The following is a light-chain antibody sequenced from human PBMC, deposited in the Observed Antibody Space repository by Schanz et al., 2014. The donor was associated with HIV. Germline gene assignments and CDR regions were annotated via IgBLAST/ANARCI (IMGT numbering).Light chain of an antibody. J-gene: IGLJ3*02. V-gene: IGLV1-44*01. CDR2: ATY. CDR1: SSNIATNA. CDR3: AGWDDSLNVWV. Sequence: QSVLTQPPSASGTPGQRVTMSCSASSSNIATNAVNWYQQLPGTAPKLLIYATYNRPSGVPDRFSGSSSGTSASLAISGLQSEDEADYYCAGWDDSLNVWVFGGGTQLTVL.